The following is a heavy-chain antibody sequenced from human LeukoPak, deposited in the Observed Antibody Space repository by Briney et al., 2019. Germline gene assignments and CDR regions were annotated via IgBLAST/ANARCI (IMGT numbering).Heavy chain of an antibody. CDR3: ARKGGSGSYYNWNWFDP. CDR1: GYTFASYG. V-gene: IGHV1-18*01. Sequence: GASVKVSCKASGYTFASYGISWVRQAPGQGLEWMGWISAYNGNTNYAQKLQGRVTMTTDTSTSTAYMELRSLRSDDTAVYYCARKGGSGSYYNWNWFDPWGQGTLVTVSS. D-gene: IGHD3-10*01. J-gene: IGHJ5*02. CDR2: ISAYNGNT.